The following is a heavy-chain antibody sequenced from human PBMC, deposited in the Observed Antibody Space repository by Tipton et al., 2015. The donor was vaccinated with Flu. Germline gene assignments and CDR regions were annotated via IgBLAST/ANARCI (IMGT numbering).Heavy chain of an antibody. Sequence: SLRLSCTASGISFSDYAVSWVRQAPGKGLEWVGFIRSEAYGGTPEYAASVKGRFTISTDDSKIIAYLQMNSPKTEDTGVYYCATGSAPGFYFWGQGTLVTVSS. D-gene: IGHD3-10*01. J-gene: IGHJ4*02. CDR1: GISFSDYA. V-gene: IGHV3-49*04. CDR2: IRSEAYGGTP. CDR3: ATGSAPGFYF.